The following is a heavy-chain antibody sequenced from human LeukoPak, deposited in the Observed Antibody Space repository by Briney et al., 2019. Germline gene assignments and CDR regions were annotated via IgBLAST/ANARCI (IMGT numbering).Heavy chain of an antibody. Sequence: GGSLRLSCAASVFTFISYSMNWVRQAPGKGREGVSSISISSSYIYYADSVKGRFTIDRDNDKNSLYLQMNRLRAEDTDVYYCAREGYSSSFQYYYYYGMDVWGQGPTVTVSS. V-gene: IGHV3-21*01. CDR3: AREGYSSSFQYYYYYGMDV. D-gene: IGHD6-13*01. J-gene: IGHJ6*01. CDR1: VFTFISYS. CDR2: ISISSSYI.